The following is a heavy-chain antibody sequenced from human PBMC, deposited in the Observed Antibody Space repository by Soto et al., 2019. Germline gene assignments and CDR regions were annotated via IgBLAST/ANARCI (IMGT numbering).Heavy chain of an antibody. Sequence: PSETLSLTCTVSGGSISSYYLSWIRQPPGKGLEWIGYIYYSGSTNYNPSRKSRITISVDTSKNQFSLKLSSVTAADTAVYYCARDRFNWNYLENYYYYYGMDVWGQGTTVTVSS. V-gene: IGHV4-59*01. D-gene: IGHD1-7*01. J-gene: IGHJ6*02. CDR3: ARDRFNWNYLENYYYYYGMDV. CDR2: IYYSGST. CDR1: GGSISSYY.